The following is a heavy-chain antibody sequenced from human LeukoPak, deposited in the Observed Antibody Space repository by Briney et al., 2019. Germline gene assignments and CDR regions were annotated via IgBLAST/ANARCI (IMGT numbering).Heavy chain of an antibody. CDR1: GYTFTSYY. CDR3: ARDRGVGFESRERPYCGGDCYFY. V-gene: IGHV1-69*13. D-gene: IGHD2-21*01. Sequence: GASVKVSCKASGYTFTSYYMHWVRQAPGQGLEWMGGIIPIFGTANYAQKFQGRVTITADESTSTAYMELSSLRSEDTAVYYCARDRGVGFESRERPYCGGDCYFYWGQGTLVTVSS. J-gene: IGHJ4*02. CDR2: IIPIFGTA.